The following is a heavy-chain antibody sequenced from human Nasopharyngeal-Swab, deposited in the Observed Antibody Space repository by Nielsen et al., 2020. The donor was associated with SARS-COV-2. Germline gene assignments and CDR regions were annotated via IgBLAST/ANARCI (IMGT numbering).Heavy chain of an antibody. CDR2: ISGSGGST. D-gene: IGHD3-22*01. Sequence: ESLNISCAASGFTFSSYAMSWVRQAPGTGLEWVSAISGSGGSTYYADSVKGRFTISRDNSKTTLYLQMNSLRAEDTAVYYCAKAMIVVAYDAFDIWGQGTMVTVSS. CDR1: GFTFSSYA. J-gene: IGHJ3*02. CDR3: AKAMIVVAYDAFDI. V-gene: IGHV3-23*01.